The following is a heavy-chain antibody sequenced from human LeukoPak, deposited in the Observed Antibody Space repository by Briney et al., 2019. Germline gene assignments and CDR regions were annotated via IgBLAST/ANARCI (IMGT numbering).Heavy chain of an antibody. CDR3: SGSRPTFDAFEI. CDR1: GFTFRSYG. CDR2: ISYGGDNK. D-gene: IGHD2-15*01. J-gene: IGHJ3*02. Sequence: PGGSLRLSCADSGFTFRSYGMHWVRQAPGKGLEWVAVISYGGDNKYYADSVKGRFTISRDNSKNTLYLQMNSLRVEDTAVYYCSGSRPTFDAFEIWGQGTMVTVSS. V-gene: IGHV3-30*03.